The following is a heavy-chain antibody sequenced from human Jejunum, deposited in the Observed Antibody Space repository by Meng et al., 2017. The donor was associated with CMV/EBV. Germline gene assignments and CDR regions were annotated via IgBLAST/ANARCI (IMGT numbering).Heavy chain of an antibody. Sequence: FSFSSYAMSWVRQAPGKGLGWVAFTRYDGVNKYHADSVKGRFTISKDFSENTLYLQMSSLTVDDTAIYYCAKDRGSGGNGYGLDVWGQGTTVTVSS. J-gene: IGHJ6*02. CDR3: AKDRGSGGNGYGLDV. CDR1: FSFSSYA. D-gene: IGHD2-15*01. V-gene: IGHV3-30*02. CDR2: TRYDGVNK.